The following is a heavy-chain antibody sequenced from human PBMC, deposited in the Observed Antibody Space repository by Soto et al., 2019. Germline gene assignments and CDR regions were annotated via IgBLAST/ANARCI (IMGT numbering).Heavy chain of an antibody. CDR1: GFTFSSYA. Sequence: PGGSLRLSCAASGFTFSSYAMHWVRQAPGKGLEWVAVISYDGSNKYYADSVKGRFTISRDNSKNTLYLQMNSLRAEDTAVYYCARDLLLLGTHYYFDYWGQGTLVTVSS. CDR3: ARDLLLLGTHYYFDY. D-gene: IGHD3-10*01. CDR2: ISYDGSNK. J-gene: IGHJ4*02. V-gene: IGHV3-30-3*01.